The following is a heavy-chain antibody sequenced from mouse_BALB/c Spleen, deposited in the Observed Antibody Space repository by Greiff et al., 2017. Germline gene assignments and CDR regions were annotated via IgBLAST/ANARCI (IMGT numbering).Heavy chain of an antibody. CDR2: ILTGSGST. Sequence: QVQLQQSGAELMKPGASVKISCKATGYTFSSYWIEWVKQRPGHGLEWIGEILTGSGSTNYNEKFKGKATFTADTSSNTAYMQLSSLTSEDSAVYYCARQDGSSYASYAMDYWGQGTSVTVSS. V-gene: IGHV1-9*01. D-gene: IGHD1-1*01. CDR1: GYTFSSYW. CDR3: ARQDGSSYASYAMDY. J-gene: IGHJ4*01.